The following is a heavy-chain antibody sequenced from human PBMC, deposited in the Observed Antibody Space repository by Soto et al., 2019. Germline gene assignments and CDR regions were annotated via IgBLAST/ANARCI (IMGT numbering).Heavy chain of an antibody. CDR2: IKQDGSER. V-gene: IGHV3-7*01. CDR3: AGSGWAVHFAY. Sequence: PGGSLRLSCAPSGFSFTSDRLTWVCQASEKGLECVAKIKQDGSERYYVDSVKGRFTISRDNGKKSVFLQMNSLRGEDTAVYYCAGSGWAVHFAYWVQGTRVTVSS. CDR1: GFSFTSDR. J-gene: IGHJ4*02. D-gene: IGHD6-19*01.